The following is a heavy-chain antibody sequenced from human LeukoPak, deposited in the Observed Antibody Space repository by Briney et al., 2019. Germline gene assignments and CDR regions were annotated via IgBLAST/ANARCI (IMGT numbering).Heavy chain of an antibody. CDR3: ARDGGHYGDSDS. CDR2: INPRGGST. CDR1: GYTFTNYH. Sequence: GASVKVSCKASGYTFTNYHTHWVRQAPGQGLEWMGIINPRGGSTTYAQKIQGRVTMTSDTSTGTFNMQLSSLTSEDTAVYYCARDGGHYGDSDSWGQGTQVTVSA. J-gene: IGHJ4*02. D-gene: IGHD4-17*01. V-gene: IGHV1-46*01.